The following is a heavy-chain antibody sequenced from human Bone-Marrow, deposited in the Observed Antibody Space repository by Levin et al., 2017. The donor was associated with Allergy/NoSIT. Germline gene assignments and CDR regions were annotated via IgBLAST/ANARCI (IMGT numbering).Heavy chain of an antibody. Sequence: RPGGSLRLSCAASGFTFSSYYMHWVRQAPGKGLAWVSNIHTDTSVTNYADSVKGRFTISRDNAKNTLYLQMNSLRAEDTAVYYCARGGCSATSCLDYWGQGTLVTVSS. CDR1: GFTFSSYY. CDR3: ARGGCSATSCLDY. J-gene: IGHJ4*02. CDR2: IHTDTSVT. D-gene: IGHD2-15*01. V-gene: IGHV3-74*01.